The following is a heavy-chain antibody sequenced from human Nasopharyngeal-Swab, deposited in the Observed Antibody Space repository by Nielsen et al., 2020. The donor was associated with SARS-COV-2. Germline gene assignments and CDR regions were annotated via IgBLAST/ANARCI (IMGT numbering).Heavy chain of an antibody. D-gene: IGHD2-15*01. Sequence: WIRQPPEKGLEWIGSIYYSGATYYSPSLKSRLTISVDTSQNQFSLTVSSVTASDTAVYYCVRDNYYHYYMDVWGQGTTVTVSS. CDR2: IYYSGAT. V-gene: IGHV4-39*01. J-gene: IGHJ6*03. CDR3: VRDNYYHYYMDV.